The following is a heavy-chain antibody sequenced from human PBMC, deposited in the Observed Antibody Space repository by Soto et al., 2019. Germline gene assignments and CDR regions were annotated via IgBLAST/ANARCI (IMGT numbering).Heavy chain of an antibody. CDR1: GFLVSTGGGG. Sequence: SGPTLVNPTQTLTLTCTFSGFLVSTGGGGVAWVGQASGNALEWLASIYWNDNKRYSPSLKSSLTITKHTPKNQVVLTMTNMDPVDTATYYCANGWGFWSGYYTCSDYGGQGTLVTVSS. D-gene: IGHD3-3*01. CDR2: IYWNDNK. J-gene: IGHJ4*02. V-gene: IGHV2-5*01. CDR3: ANGWGFWSGYYTCSDY.